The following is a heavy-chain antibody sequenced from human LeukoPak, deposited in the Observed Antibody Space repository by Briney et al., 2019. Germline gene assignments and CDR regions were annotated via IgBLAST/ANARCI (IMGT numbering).Heavy chain of an antibody. D-gene: IGHD6-19*01. V-gene: IGHV3-30*02. CDR1: GFTFSSYG. Sequence: PGRSLRLSCAASGFTFSSYGMHWVRQAPGKGLEWVAFIRYDGSNKYYADSVKGRFTISRDNSKNTLYLQMNSLRAEDTAVYYCAKSRMKYSSGCDYWGQGTLVTVSS. CDR2: IRYDGSNK. CDR3: AKSRMKYSSGCDY. J-gene: IGHJ4*02.